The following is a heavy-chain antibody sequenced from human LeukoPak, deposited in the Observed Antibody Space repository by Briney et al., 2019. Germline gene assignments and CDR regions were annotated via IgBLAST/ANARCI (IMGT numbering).Heavy chain of an antibody. V-gene: IGHV3-15*01. CDR3: AKTTETFGVVTYFDY. CDR1: GFTFSNAW. Sequence: GGSLRLSCAASGFTFSNAWMSWVRQAPGKGLECVGRIKSKTDGGTTDYAAPVKGRFTISRDDSKNTLYLQMNSLRAEDTAVYYCAKTTETFGVVTYFDYWGQGTLVTVSS. CDR2: IKSKTDGGTT. J-gene: IGHJ4*02. D-gene: IGHD3-3*01.